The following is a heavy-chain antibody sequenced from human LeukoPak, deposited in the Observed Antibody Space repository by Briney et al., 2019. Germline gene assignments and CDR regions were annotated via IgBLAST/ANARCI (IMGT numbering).Heavy chain of an antibody. CDR2: ITTSDGNT. J-gene: IGHJ4*02. CDR1: GFTFRSHT. Sequence: GGSLRLSCVGSGFTFRSHTMSWVRQAPGKGLEWVSTITTSDGNTYYADSVKGRFTVSRDNSKNTLFLQMNSLRAEDTAVYYCAKDGGLWVSAHWGDSWGRGTLVTVSS. V-gene: IGHV3-23*01. D-gene: IGHD7-27*01. CDR3: AKDGGLWVSAHWGDS.